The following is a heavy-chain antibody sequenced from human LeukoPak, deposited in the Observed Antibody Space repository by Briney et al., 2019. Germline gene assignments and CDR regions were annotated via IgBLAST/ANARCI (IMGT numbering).Heavy chain of an antibody. J-gene: IGHJ4*02. V-gene: IGHV4-34*01. Sequence: NPSETLSLTRAVYGGSFSGYYWSWIRQPPGKGLEWIGEINHSGGTNYTPSSKSRVTISVDTSKNQFSLELSSVTAADTAVYYCARPVSGSSGWYYNYWGQGTLVTVSS. CDR2: INHSGGT. CDR3: ARPVSGSSGWYYNY. CDR1: GGSFSGYY. D-gene: IGHD6-19*01.